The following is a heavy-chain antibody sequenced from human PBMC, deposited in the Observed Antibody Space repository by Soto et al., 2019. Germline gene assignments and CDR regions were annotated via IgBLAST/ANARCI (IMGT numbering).Heavy chain of an antibody. CDR1: GGSISSSSYY. V-gene: IGHV4-39*01. J-gene: IGHJ6*03. CDR2: IYYSGST. CDR3: ARTQASLDYYYYYMYV. Sequence: ETLSLTCTVSGGSISSSSYYWGWIRQPPGKGLEWIGSIYYSGSTYYNPSLKSRVTISVDTSKNQFSLKLSSVTAADTAVYYCARTQASLDYYYYYMYVWGKGTTVTVSS.